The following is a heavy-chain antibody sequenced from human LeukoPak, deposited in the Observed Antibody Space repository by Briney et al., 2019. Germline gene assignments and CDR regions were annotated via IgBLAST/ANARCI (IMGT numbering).Heavy chain of an antibody. CDR1: GDSVSSNSAA. CDR3: ARSAAVAGFIFDY. D-gene: IGHD6-19*01. J-gene: IGHJ4*02. V-gene: IGHV6-1*01. Sequence: SQTLSLTCAISGDSVSSNSAACNWSRQSPSRGLEWLGRTYYRSKWYNDYAVSVKSRITINPDTSKNQFSLQLNSVTPETTAVYYCARSAAVAGFIFDYWGQGTLVTVSS. CDR2: TYYRSKWYN.